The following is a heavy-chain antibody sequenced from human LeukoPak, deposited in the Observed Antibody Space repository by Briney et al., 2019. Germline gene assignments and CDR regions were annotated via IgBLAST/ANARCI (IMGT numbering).Heavy chain of an antibody. CDR2: ISGSGSIT. D-gene: IGHD1-26*01. CDR3: AKEWELL. V-gene: IGHV3-23*01. CDR1: GFTFSNYA. J-gene: IGHJ4*02. Sequence: GGSLRLSCAASGFTFSNYAMSWVRQAPGKGLEWVSGISGSGSITYYGDSVKGRFTISRDNSKNMLYLQMNSLRAEDTAVYYCAKEWELLWGQGTLVTVSS.